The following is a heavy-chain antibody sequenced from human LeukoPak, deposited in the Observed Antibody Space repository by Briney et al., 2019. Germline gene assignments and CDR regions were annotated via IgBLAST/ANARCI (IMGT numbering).Heavy chain of an antibody. Sequence: GGSLRLSCAASGFPFSSYAMSWVRQAPGKGLEWVSAISGRTGATYYADSEKGRFTISRDNSKSTLYLQMDSLRAEDTAVYYCAKCGNSGCHLIDYWGQGTLVTVSS. J-gene: IGHJ4*02. CDR2: ISGRTGAT. V-gene: IGHV3-23*01. D-gene: IGHD5-12*01. CDR3: AKCGNSGCHLIDY. CDR1: GFPFSSYA.